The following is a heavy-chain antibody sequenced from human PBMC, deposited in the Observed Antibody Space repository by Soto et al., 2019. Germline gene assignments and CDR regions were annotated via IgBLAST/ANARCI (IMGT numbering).Heavy chain of an antibody. CDR2: ISSGSSDT. V-gene: IGHV3-21*01. J-gene: IGHJ4*02. Sequence: VGSLRLSCEASGFTFSRVSMNWVRQGPGKGLEWVASISSGSSDTWYADSVKGRFIISRDNAQNSLFLQMNTLRPEDTAMYYCARVAYWGPGTQVTVSS. CDR3: ARVAY. CDR1: GFTFSRVS.